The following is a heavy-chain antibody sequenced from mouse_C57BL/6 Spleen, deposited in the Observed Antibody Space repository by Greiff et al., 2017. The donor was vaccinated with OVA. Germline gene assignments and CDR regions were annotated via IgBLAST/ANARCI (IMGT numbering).Heavy chain of an antibody. D-gene: IGHD4-1*01. V-gene: IGHV1-53*01. Sequence: QVHVKQPGPELVKPGASVKLSCKASGYTFTSYWMHWVKQRPGQGLEWIGNINPSNGGTNYNEKFKSKATLTVDKSSSTAYMQLSSLTSEDSAVYYWARLRDWDVRYFDYWGQGTTLTVSS. CDR3: ARLRDWDVRYFDY. CDR1: GYTFTSYW. CDR2: INPSNGGT. J-gene: IGHJ2*01.